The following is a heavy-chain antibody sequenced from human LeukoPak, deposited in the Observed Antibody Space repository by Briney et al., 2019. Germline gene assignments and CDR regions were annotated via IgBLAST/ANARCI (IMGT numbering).Heavy chain of an antibody. CDR3: ATGYCSGGSCYGDAFDV. J-gene: IGHJ3*01. CDR2: IFYSGST. D-gene: IGHD2-15*01. V-gene: IGHV4-59*08. Sequence: SETLSLTCTVSGGSISSYYWSWIRQPPGKGLEWIGYIFYSGSTNYNPSLKSRVTISVDTSKNQFSLKLSSVTAADTAVYYCATGYCSGGSCYGDAFDVWGQGTMVTVSS. CDR1: GGSISSYY.